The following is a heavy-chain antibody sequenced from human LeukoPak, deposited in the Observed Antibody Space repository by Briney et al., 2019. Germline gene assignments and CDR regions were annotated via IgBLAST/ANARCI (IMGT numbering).Heavy chain of an antibody. V-gene: IGHV3-23*01. D-gene: IGHD6-13*01. J-gene: IGHJ4*02. Sequence: PGGSLRLSCAASGFTFSSYAMSWVRQAPGKGLEWVSAISGGGGGTYYADSVKGRFTISRDNSKNTLYLQMNSLRAEDTAIYYCAKDQEPAANNYYFDYWGQGALVTVPS. CDR3: AKDQEPAANNYYFDY. CDR1: GFTFSSYA. CDR2: ISGGGGGT.